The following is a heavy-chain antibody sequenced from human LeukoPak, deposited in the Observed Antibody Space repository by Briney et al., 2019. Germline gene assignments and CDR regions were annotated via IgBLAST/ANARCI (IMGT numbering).Heavy chain of an antibody. D-gene: IGHD4-17*01. V-gene: IGHV2-5*02. CDR1: GFSLSTSGVG. J-gene: IGHJ4*02. CDR2: IYWDDDK. CDR3: AHRPGGDYVGGYYFDY. Sequence: SGPTLVNPTQTLTPTCTFSGFSLSTSGVGVGWIRQPPGKALEWLALIYWDDDKRYSPSLKSRLTITKDTSKNQVVLTMTNMDPVDTATYYCAHRPGGDYVGGYYFDYWGQGTLVTVSS.